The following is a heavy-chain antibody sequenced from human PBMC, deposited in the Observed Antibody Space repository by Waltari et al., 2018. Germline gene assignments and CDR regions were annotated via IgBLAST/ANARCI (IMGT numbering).Heavy chain of an antibody. Sequence: QLQLQESGPGLVKPSETLSLTCTVSGASISGSNYYRGWIRPPPGQGLEWIGSISYGGTTYCNPSLKSRVTMSVDTSKNQFSLNLSSVTAADTAVFYCVRPGSSVGWYYFDYWGQGTLVTVSS. CDR1: GASISGSNYY. CDR3: VRPGSSVGWYYFDY. D-gene: IGHD6-19*01. J-gene: IGHJ4*02. CDR2: ISYGGTT. V-gene: IGHV4-39*01.